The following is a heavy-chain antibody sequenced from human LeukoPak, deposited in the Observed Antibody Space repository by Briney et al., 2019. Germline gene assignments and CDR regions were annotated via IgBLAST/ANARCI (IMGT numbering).Heavy chain of an antibody. V-gene: IGHV4-39*07. Sequence: PSETLSLTCTVSGGSISSSSYYWGWIRQPPGKGLEWIGSIYYSGSTYYNPSLKSRVTISVDTSKNQFSLKLSSVTAADTAVYYCARERYSSSWYADYWGQGTLVTVSS. CDR3: ARERYSSSWYADY. J-gene: IGHJ4*02. D-gene: IGHD6-13*01. CDR2: IYYSGST. CDR1: GGSISSSSYY.